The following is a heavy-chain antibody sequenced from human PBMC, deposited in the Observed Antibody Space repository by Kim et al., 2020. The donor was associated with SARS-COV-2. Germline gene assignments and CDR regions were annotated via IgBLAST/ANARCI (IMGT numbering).Heavy chain of an antibody. Sequence: SETLSLTCTVSGGSISSYYWSWIRQPPGKGLEWIGYIYYSGSTNYNPSLKSRVTISVDTSKNQFSLKLSSVTAADTAVYYCAREAPTWFGGDYRGNWFDPWGQGTLVTVSS. V-gene: IGHV4-59*01. CDR1: GGSISSYY. J-gene: IGHJ5*02. D-gene: IGHD4-17*01. CDR3: AREAPTWFGGDYRGNWFDP. CDR2: IYYSGST.